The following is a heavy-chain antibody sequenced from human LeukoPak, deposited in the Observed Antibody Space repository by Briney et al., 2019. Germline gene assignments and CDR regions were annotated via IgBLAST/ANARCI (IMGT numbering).Heavy chain of an antibody. CDR2: IYTSGST. V-gene: IGHV4-61*02. D-gene: IGHD3-3*01. CDR3: ARAYDFWSGYWPPHNAFDI. CDR1: GGSISSGSYY. J-gene: IGHJ3*02. Sequence: PSETLSLTCTVSGGSISSGSYYWGWIRQPAGKGLEWIGRIYTSGSTNYNPSLKSRFTMSVDTSKNQFSLKLSSVTAADTAVYYCARAYDFWSGYWPPHNAFDIWGQGTMVTVSS.